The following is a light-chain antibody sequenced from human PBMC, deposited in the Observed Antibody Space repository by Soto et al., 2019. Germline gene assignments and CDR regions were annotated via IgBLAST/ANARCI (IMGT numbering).Light chain of an antibody. J-gene: IGKJ1*01. CDR3: QPYNTFWT. CDR1: RSLTRW. CDR2: ETS. Sequence: EIQMSQSPATLSASVGDRVNITCRASRSLTRWLAWFQQKPGRAPKLLIYETSTLQSGVPSRFSGSGSGTVFTITIRGLQADGIATYYCQPYNTFWTFGQGTRV. V-gene: IGKV1-5*03.